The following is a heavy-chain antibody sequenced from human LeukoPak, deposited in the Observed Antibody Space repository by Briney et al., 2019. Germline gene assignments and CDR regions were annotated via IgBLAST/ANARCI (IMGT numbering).Heavy chain of an antibody. CDR2: IWYDGSNK. J-gene: IGHJ6*02. D-gene: IGHD2-2*02. CDR3: ARERTVPAAIWGAKGYYYYGMDV. Sequence: GGSLRLSCAASGFTFSSYGMHWVRQAPGKGLEWVADIWYDGSNKYYADSVKGRFTISRDNSKNTLYLQMNSLRAEDTAVYYCARERTVPAAIWGAKGYYYYGMDVWGQGTTVTVSS. CDR1: GFTFSSYG. V-gene: IGHV3-33*01.